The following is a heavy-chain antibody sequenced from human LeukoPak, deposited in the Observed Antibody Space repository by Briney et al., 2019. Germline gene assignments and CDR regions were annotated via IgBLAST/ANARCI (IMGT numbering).Heavy chain of an antibody. D-gene: IGHD6-6*01. V-gene: IGHV7-4-1*02. CDR1: GYTFTSYA. Sequence: ASVKVSCKASGYTFTSYAMNWVRQAPGQGLEWMGWIIANTGNPTYAQGFTGRVVSSLDTSVSTAYLQINSLKAEDTAVYYCARDIGALTTQVPPDAFDIWGQGTMVTVSS. J-gene: IGHJ3*02. CDR2: IIANTGNP. CDR3: ARDIGALTTQVPPDAFDI.